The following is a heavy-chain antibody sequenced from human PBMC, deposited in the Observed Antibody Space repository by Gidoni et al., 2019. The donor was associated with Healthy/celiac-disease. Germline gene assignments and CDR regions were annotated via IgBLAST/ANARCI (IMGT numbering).Heavy chain of an antibody. CDR3: AKSFIAAAGKNWFDP. CDR2: ISYDVSNK. V-gene: IGHV3-30*18. Sequence: QVKLLVSGGGVVQPWRSLRLSCAASGFTFSRYGMHGVRQAPGKGLEWVAVISYDVSNKYYADSVKSRFTISRDNSKNTLYLQMNSLRAEDTAVYYCAKSFIAAAGKNWFDPWGQGTLVTVSS. CDR1: GFTFSRYG. J-gene: IGHJ5*02. D-gene: IGHD6-13*01.